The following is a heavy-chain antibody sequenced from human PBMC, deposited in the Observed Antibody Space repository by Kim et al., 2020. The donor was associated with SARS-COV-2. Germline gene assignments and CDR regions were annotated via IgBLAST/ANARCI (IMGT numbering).Heavy chain of an antibody. CDR1: GGTFSSYA. V-gene: IGHV1-69*13. J-gene: IGHJ6*02. CDR3: AREIDTAMVTRWHDYYYGMDV. Sequence: SVKVSCKASGGTFSSYAISWVRQAPGQGLEWMGGIIPIFGTANYAQKFQGRVTITADESTSTAYMELSSLRSEDTAVYYCAREIDTAMVTRWHDYYYGMDVWGQGTTVTVSS. CDR2: IIPIFGTA. D-gene: IGHD5-18*01.